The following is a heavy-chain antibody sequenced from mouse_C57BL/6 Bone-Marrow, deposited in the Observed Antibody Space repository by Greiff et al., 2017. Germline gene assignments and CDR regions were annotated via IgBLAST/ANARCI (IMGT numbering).Heavy chain of an antibody. CDR1: GYTFTSYG. V-gene: IGHV1-81*01. CDR3: ARGYYYGSSWYFDV. Sequence: VKLMESGAELARPGASVKLSCKASGYTFTSYGISWVKQRTGQGLEWIGEIYPRSGNTYYNEKFKGKATLTADKSSSTAYMELRSLTSEDSAVYFCARGYYYGSSWYFDVWGTGTTVTVSS. D-gene: IGHD1-1*01. CDR2: IYPRSGNT. J-gene: IGHJ1*03.